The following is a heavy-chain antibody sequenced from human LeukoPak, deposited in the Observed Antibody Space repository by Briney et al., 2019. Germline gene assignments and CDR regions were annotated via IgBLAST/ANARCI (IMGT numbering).Heavy chain of an antibody. CDR2: ISYDGSNK. D-gene: IGHD3-9*01. CDR1: GFTFSSYG. V-gene: IGHV3-30*18. CDR3: AKDTRYFDWLLYRSHYYYGMDV. Sequence: GRSLRLSCAASGFTFSSYGMHWVRQAPGKGLEWVAVISYDGSNKYYADSVKGRFTISRDNSKNTLYQQMNSLRAEDTAVYYCAKDTRYFDWLLYRSHYYYGMDVWGQGTTVTVSS. J-gene: IGHJ6*02.